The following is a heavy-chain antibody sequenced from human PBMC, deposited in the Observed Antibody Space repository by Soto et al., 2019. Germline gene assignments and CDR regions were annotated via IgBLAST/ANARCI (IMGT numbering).Heavy chain of an antibody. D-gene: IGHD3-3*01. Sequence: ASVKVSCKVSGYTLTELSMHWVRQAPGKGLEWMGGFDPEDGETIYAQKFQGRVTMTEDTSTDTAYMELSSLRSEDTAVYYCATDSRVTRYYDFWSGYHDAFDIWGQGTMVTVSS. V-gene: IGHV1-24*01. CDR2: FDPEDGET. J-gene: IGHJ3*02. CDR1: GYTLTELS. CDR3: ATDSRVTRYYDFWSGYHDAFDI.